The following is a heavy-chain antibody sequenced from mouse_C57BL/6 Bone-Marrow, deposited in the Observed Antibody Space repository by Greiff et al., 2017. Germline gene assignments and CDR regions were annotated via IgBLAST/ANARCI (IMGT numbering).Heavy chain of an antibody. Sequence: QVQLQQSGAELARPGASVKLSCKASGYTFTSYGISWVKQSTGQGLEWIGEIYPRSGNTYYNEKFKGKATMTADKSSSTAYMELRSLTSEDAAVYFCASTAQEGFAYWGQGTLVTVSA. CDR3: ASTAQEGFAY. CDR2: IYPRSGNT. V-gene: IGHV1-81*01. CDR1: GYTFTSYG. D-gene: IGHD3-2*02. J-gene: IGHJ3*01.